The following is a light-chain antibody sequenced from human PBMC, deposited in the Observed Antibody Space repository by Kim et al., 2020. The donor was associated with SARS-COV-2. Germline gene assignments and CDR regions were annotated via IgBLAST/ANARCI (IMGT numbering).Light chain of an antibody. Sequence: VSVGDRVTITCRASQDISSWLSWYQQKPGKAPKVLIYEASNLQSGVPSRFSGSGSGTDFTLTINSLQPEDFATYYCQQTHSFPLTFGGGTKVDIK. J-gene: IGKJ4*01. V-gene: IGKV1D-12*01. CDR1: QDISSW. CDR3: QQTHSFPLT. CDR2: EAS.